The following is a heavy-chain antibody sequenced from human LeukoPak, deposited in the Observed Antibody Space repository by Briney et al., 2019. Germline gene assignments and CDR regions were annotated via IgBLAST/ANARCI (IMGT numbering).Heavy chain of an antibody. CDR1: GFTFSSYW. CDR3: ARDWNGSGWPTDY. Sequence: GGSLRLSCAASGFTFSSYWMSWVCQAPGKGLEWVANIYLDGSQKYYVDSVRGRFTISRDNAKNSLYLQMNSLRVEDTAVYYCARDWNGSGWPTDYWGQGTLVTVSS. D-gene: IGHD6-19*01. CDR2: IYLDGSQK. V-gene: IGHV3-7*05. J-gene: IGHJ4*02.